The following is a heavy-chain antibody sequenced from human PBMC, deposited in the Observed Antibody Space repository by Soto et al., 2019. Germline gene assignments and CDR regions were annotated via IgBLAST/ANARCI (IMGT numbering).Heavy chain of an antibody. V-gene: IGHV1-69*13. J-gene: IGHJ4*02. CDR3: ARFGYNFDSSGYHMDY. Sequence: SAKVSCKASGYTYTSYGMSWVRQAPGQGLEWMGGITPIFDKPNYAQKFQGRVTITADESTSTAYMELSSLRSEDTAVYYCARFGYNFDSSGYHMDYWGQGTLVTVSS. CDR2: ITPIFDKP. D-gene: IGHD3-22*01. CDR1: GYTYTSYG.